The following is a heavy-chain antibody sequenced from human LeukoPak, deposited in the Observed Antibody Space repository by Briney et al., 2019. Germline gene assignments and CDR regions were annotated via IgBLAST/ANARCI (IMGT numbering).Heavy chain of an antibody. CDR2: IYSGGST. J-gene: IGHJ6*03. Sequence: GGSLRLSCAASGFTVSSNYMSWVRQAPGKGLEWVSLIYSGGSTYYADSVKGRFTISRDNSKNTLYLQMNSLRAEDTAVYYCARTYYYYYYMDVWGKGTTVTVSS. CDR3: ARTYYYYYYMDV. V-gene: IGHV3-53*01. CDR1: GFTVSSNY.